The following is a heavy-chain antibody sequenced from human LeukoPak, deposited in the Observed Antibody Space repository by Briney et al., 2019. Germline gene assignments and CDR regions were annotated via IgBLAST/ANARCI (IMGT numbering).Heavy chain of an antibody. CDR2: ISGSGGST. Sequence: GGSLRLSRAASGFTFSSYAMSWVRQAPGKGLEWVSAISGSGGSTYYADSVKGRFTISRDNAKNSLYLQMNSLRAEDTAVYYCARDLNGSGKFEPNYYYYYGMDVWGQGTTVTVSS. CDR1: GFTFSSYA. V-gene: IGHV3-23*01. J-gene: IGHJ6*02. CDR3: ARDLNGSGKFEPNYYYYYGMDV. D-gene: IGHD3-10*01.